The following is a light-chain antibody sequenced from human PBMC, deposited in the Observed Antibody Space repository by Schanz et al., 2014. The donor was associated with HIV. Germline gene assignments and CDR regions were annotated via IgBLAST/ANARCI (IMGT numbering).Light chain of an antibody. V-gene: IGKV3-15*01. Sequence: EVVLTQSPATLSVSPGERATLSCRASQSVSSNLAWYQQKPGQAPRLLIYRASTRATGIPARFSGSGSGTEFTLTISSLQSEDFATYYCLQPASYPLTFGGGTKVEIK. J-gene: IGKJ4*01. CDR1: QSVSSN. CDR2: RAS. CDR3: LQPASYPLT.